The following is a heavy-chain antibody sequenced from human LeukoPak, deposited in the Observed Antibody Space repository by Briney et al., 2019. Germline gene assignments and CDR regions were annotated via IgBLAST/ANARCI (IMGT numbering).Heavy chain of an antibody. J-gene: IGHJ4*02. V-gene: IGHV4-39*07. CDR2: IYYSGST. Sequence: KPSETLSLTCTVSGGSISSGIYYWGWIRQPPGKGLEWIGTIYYSGSTYYNPSLKSRVAISVDTSKNQFSLKLSSVTAADTAVYFCARDPARQRGYCSGGYCYSLDHWGQGTLVTVSS. CDR1: GGSISSGIYY. CDR3: ARDPARQRGYCSGGYCYSLDH. D-gene: IGHD2-15*01.